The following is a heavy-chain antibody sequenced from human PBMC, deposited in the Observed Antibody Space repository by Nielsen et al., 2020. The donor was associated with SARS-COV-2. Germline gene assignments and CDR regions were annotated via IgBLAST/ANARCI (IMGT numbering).Heavy chain of an antibody. CDR1: GGSISSYY. J-gene: IGHJ4*02. CDR3: ARDAYGDYTLGY. D-gene: IGHD4-17*01. CDR2: IYYSGST. Sequence: GSLRLSCTVSGGSISSYYWSWIRQPPGKGLEWIGYIYYSGSTNYNPSLKSRVTISVDTSKNQFSLKLSSVTAADTAVYYCARDAYGDYTLGYWGQGTLVTVSS. V-gene: IGHV4-59*01.